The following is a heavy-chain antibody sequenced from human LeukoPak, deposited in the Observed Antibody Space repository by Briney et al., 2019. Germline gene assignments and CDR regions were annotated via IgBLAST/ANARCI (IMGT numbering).Heavy chain of an antibody. J-gene: IGHJ4*02. V-gene: IGHV4-4*07. CDR2: IYISGST. CDR1: GDSISSYY. Sequence: SETLSLTCTVSGDSISSYYWSWIRQPAGKGLEWIGRIYISGSTNYNPSLKSRITMSVDTSKNQFSLKLSSMTAADTAVYYCAKDPLGGVAQADFDYWGQGTLVTVSS. CDR3: AKDPLGGVAQADFDY. D-gene: IGHD5-12*01.